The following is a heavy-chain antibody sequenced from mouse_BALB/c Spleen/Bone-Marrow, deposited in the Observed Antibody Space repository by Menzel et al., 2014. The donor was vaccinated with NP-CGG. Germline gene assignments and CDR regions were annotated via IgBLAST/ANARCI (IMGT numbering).Heavy chain of an antibody. CDR1: GFTFSSYG. CDR2: INSNGGST. Sequence: EVQLVESGGGLVQPGGSLKLSCAASGFTFSSYGVSWVRQTPDQRLELVASINSNGGSTYYPDSVKGRFTISRDNAKNTLSLQMSSLKSEDTAMYYCARGNYCNYVDYFDYWGQGTTLTVSS. D-gene: IGHD2-1*01. J-gene: IGHJ2*01. V-gene: IGHV5-6-3*01. CDR3: ARGNYCNYVDYFDY.